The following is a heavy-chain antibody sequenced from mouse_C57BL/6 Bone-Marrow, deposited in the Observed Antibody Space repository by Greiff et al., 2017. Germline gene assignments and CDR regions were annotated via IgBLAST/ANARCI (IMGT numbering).Heavy chain of an antibody. CDR2: FYPGSGSI. Sequence: VKLQESGAELVKPGASVKLSCKASGYTFTEYTIHWVKQRSGQGLAWIGWFYPGSGSIKSNEKFKDQATLTADKSSSTVYMELSRLTSEDSAVYFCSRHGYYDYPWVADWGQGTLVTVSA. V-gene: IGHV1-62-2*01. D-gene: IGHD2-4*01. J-gene: IGHJ3*01. CDR3: SRHGYYDYPWVAD. CDR1: GYTFTEYT.